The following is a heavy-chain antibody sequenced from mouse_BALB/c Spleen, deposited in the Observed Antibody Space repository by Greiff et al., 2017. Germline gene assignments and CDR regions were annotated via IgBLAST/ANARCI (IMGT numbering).Heavy chain of an antibody. CDR3: ARGITTTY. D-gene: IGHD1-1*01. J-gene: IGHJ3*01. V-gene: IGHV1S81*02. CDR1: GYTFTTSW. Sequence: QVQLQQPGAELVKPGASVKLSCKASGYTFTTSWMHWVKQRPGQGLEWIGEINPSNGRTNYNEKFKSKATLTVDKSSSTAYMQLSSLTSEDSAVYYCARGITTTYWGQGTLVTVSA. CDR2: INPSNGRT.